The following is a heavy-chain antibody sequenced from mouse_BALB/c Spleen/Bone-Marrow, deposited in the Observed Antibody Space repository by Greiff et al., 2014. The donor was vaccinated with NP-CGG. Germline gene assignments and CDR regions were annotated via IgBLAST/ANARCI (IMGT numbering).Heavy chain of an antibody. Sequence: QVQLQQSGPELVKPGALVKISCKASGYTFTTYDMNWVKQRPGQGLEWIGWISPGDGNTNYNEKFKGKATLTADKSSSTAYMQLSSLTSENSAVYFCARGGDYHYFDNWGQGTTLTVSS. CDR2: ISPGDGNT. J-gene: IGHJ2*01. V-gene: IGHV1S56*01. CDR1: GYTFTTYD. CDR3: ARGGDYHYFDN. D-gene: IGHD2-4*01.